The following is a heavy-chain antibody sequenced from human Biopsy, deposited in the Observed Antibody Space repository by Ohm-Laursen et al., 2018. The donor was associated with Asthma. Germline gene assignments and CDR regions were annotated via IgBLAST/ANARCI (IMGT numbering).Heavy chain of an antibody. CDR3: VRGSSSWHHGPFHYYYGLDV. V-gene: IGHV4-39*01. J-gene: IGHJ6*02. CDR1: LASIDTGGSSGGYY. CDR2: INPSGTT. D-gene: IGHD6-13*01. Sequence: PSETLSLTCTVSLASIDTGGSSGGYYWSWIRQTPGKGLEWMGYINPSGTTYYNPSLDSRVTVSADKSNNQFPLKLTSVTAADTAVYYCVRGSSSWHHGPFHYYYGLDVWGQGTTATVSS.